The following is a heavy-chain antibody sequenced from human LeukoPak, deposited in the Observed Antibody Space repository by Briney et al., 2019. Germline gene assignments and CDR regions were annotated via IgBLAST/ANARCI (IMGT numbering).Heavy chain of an antibody. V-gene: IGHV3-7*01. D-gene: IGHD3-10*01. J-gene: IGHJ5*02. CDR2: IKEDGIMS. Sequence: GGSLRLSCGASRFTFSTYWMTWVRQAPGKGLEWVANIKEDGIMSYYVDSVKGRFTISRDNAKNSLFLQLNSRRAGDPGVYHCATEGADGRGSFGWFDAWGQGTLVTVSS. CDR3: ATEGADGRGSFGWFDA. CDR1: RFTFSTYW.